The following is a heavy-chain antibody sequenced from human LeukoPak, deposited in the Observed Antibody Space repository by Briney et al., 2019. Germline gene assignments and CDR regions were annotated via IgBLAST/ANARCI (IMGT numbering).Heavy chain of an antibody. D-gene: IGHD6-6*01. CDR1: GLSLSNYD. Sequence: GGSLRHSCVASGLSLSNYDTTWVRQAPGKGLEYVSSIGSGGYRFYGGSVKGRFSISRDNSQNTVYLQMNSLRGEDTAIYFCAKKLPDASSYFDFWGQGILVTVSS. V-gene: IGHV3-23*01. J-gene: IGHJ4*02. CDR2: IGSGGYR. CDR3: AKKLPDASSYFDF.